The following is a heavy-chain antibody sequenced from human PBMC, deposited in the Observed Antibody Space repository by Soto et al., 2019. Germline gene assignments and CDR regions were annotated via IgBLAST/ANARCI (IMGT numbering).Heavy chain of an antibody. CDR1: GYSLTNYR. CDR2: IYPGDSDT. CDR3: ARQITMVRGVLDYYYYGMDV. Sequence: PGESLQIYCQGSGYSLTNYRFGWVPPTPRKGPGWMGIIYPGDSDTRYSPSFQGQVTISADKSISTAYLQWSSLKASDTAMYYCARQITMVRGVLDYYYYGMDVWGQGTTVTVSS. D-gene: IGHD3-10*01. V-gene: IGHV5-51*01. J-gene: IGHJ6*02.